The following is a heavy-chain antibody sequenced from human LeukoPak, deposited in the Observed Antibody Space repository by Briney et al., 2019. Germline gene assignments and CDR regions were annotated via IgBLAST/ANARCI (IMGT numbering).Heavy chain of an antibody. CDR2: ISTYNGDT. J-gene: IGHJ6*03. V-gene: IGHV1-18*01. CDR1: GYTFTNYG. Sequence: ASVKVSCKTSGYTFTNYGLNWVRQAPGQGLEWMGWISTYNGDTNYAQKLQGRVTMTTDTSTTTAYMELRSLRSDDSAVYYCARGVGGSSNYYYMDVWGKGTTVIVSS. CDR3: ARGVGGSSNYYYMDV. D-gene: IGHD2-2*01.